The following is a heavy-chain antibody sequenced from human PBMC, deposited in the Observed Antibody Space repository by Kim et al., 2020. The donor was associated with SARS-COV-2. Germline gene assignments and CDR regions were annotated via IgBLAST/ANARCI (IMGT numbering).Heavy chain of an antibody. J-gene: IGHJ3*02. CDR1: GGTFSSYA. CDR3: ARDRQLERRFMAFDI. Sequence: SVKVSCKASGGTFSSYAISWVRQAPGQGLEWMGGIIPIFGTANYAQKFQGRVTITADESTSTAYMELSSLRSEDTAVYYCARDRQLERRFMAFDIWGQGTMVTVSS. D-gene: IGHD1-1*01. V-gene: IGHV1-69*13. CDR2: IIPIFGTA.